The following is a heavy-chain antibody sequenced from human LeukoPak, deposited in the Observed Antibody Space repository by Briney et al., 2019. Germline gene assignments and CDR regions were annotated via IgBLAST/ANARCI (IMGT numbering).Heavy chain of an antibody. V-gene: IGHV3-74*03. D-gene: IGHD6-13*01. CDR1: GFSFSTSW. Sequence: GGSLRLSCAASGFSFSTSWMHWVRQVPEKGLVWVSLINSDASSTTYADSVKGRFTISRDNAKNTLYLQMNSLRAEDTAVYYCARGRGSSWYSPSTYYYYYMDVWGKGTTVTVSS. CDR3: ARGRGSSWYSPSTYYYYYMDV. J-gene: IGHJ6*03. CDR2: INSDASST.